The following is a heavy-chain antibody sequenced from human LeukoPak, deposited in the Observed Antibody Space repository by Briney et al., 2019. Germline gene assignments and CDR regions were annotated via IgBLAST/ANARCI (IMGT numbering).Heavy chain of an antibody. CDR1: GYTFTGYY. CDR2: INPNSGGT. D-gene: IGHD6-19*01. J-gene: IGHJ5*02. CDR3: ARDKVIAVAGTGWFDP. Sequence: ASVKVSCKASGYTFTGYYMHWVRQAPGQGLEWMGWINPNSGGTNYAQKFQGRVTMTRDTSITTAYMELSRLRPDDTAVYYCARDKVIAVAGTGWFDPWGQGTLVTVSS. V-gene: IGHV1-2*02.